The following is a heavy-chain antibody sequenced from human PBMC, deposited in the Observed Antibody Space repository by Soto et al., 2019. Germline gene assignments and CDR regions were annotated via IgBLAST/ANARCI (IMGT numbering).Heavy chain of an antibody. V-gene: IGHV3-30*18. CDR1: GFTFSSYG. Sequence: PGGSLRLSCAASGFTFSSYGMHWVRQAPGKGLEWVAVISYDGSNKYYADSVKGRFTISRDNSKNTLYLQMNSLRAEDTAVYYCAKDRVKYYDILTGPMDVWGQGTTVTVSS. CDR2: ISYDGSNK. J-gene: IGHJ6*02. CDR3: AKDRVKYYDILTGPMDV. D-gene: IGHD3-9*01.